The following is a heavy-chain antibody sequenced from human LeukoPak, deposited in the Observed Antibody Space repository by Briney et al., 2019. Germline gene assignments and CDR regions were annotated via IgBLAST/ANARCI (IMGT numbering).Heavy chain of an antibody. D-gene: IGHD6-6*01. CDR2: IYYIGST. CDR1: GGSISSYY. J-gene: IGHJ6*03. CDR3: ARDLYSSSSYYYYMDV. Sequence: SETLSLTCTVSGGSISSYYWGWIRQPPGKGLEWIGYIYYIGSTNYNPSLKSRVTISVDRSKNQFSLNLSSVTAADTAVYYCARDLYSSSSYYYYMDVWGKGTTVIVSS. V-gene: IGHV4-59*12.